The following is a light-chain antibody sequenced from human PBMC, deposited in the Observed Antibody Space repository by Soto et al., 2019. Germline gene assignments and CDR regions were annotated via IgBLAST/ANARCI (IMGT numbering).Light chain of an antibody. CDR2: DVT. Sequence: QSALTQPRSVSGSPGQSVTISCTGTSSDVGGYNYVSWYQQDPGKAPKLMIYDVTKRPSGVPDRFSGSKSGNTASLTISGFRVEDEADYFCCSYAGGYTLIFGGGTKVTVL. J-gene: IGLJ2*01. CDR3: CSYAGGYTLI. V-gene: IGLV2-11*01. CDR1: SSDVGGYNY.